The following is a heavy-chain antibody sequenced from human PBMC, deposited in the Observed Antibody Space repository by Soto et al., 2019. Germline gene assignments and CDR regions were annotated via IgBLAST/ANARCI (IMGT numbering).Heavy chain of an antibody. J-gene: IGHJ6*02. CDR3: VRAGHVFDVHYYGMDL. D-gene: IGHD3-10*01. Sequence: PGGSLRLSCEASGFTFNDYSMHWVRQAPEKGLEWVSSISSSGTYIYYADSVKGRFAISRDNANNVMYLQMDTLRAEDTAVYYCVRAGHVFDVHYYGMDLWGQGTTVTVSS. V-gene: IGHV3-21*01. CDR1: GFTFNDYS. CDR2: ISSSGTYI.